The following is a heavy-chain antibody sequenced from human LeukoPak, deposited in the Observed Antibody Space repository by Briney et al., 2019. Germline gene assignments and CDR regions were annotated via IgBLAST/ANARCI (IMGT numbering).Heavy chain of an antibody. CDR3: AKQGRDWLRDYYYYMDV. CDR1: GFTFSSYS. CDR2: ITGSGGNT. D-gene: IGHD3-9*01. V-gene: IGHV3-23*01. Sequence: GGSLRLSCAASGFTFSSYSMNWVRQAPGKGLEWVSGITGSGGNTYYADSVKGRFTIPRDNSKNTLYLQMNSLRAEDTAVYYCAKQGRDWLRDYYYYMDVWGIGTTVTISS. J-gene: IGHJ6*03.